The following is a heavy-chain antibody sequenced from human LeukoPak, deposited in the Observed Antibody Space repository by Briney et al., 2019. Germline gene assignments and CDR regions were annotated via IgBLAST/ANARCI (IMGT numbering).Heavy chain of an antibody. CDR3: ARGRVVRYFDWFPIAPFDY. J-gene: IGHJ4*02. CDR2: ISAYNGNT. CDR1: GYTFTSYG. Sequence: ASVKVSCKASGYTFTSYGISWVRQAPGQGLEWMGWISAYNGNTNYAQKLQGRVTMTTDTYTSTAYMELRSLRSDDTAVYYCARGRVVRYFDWFPIAPFDYWGQGTLVTVSS. D-gene: IGHD3-9*01. V-gene: IGHV1-18*01.